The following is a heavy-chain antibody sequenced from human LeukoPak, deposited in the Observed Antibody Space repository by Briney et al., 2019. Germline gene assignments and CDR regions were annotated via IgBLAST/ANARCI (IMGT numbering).Heavy chain of an antibody. CDR2: TYYRSKLYN. J-gene: IGHJ3*02. Sequence: SQTLSLTCAISGDSVSSNSAAWNWSRQSPSRGLEWLVRTYYRSKLYNDYAVSVKSRITINPDTSKNQFSLQLNSVTPEDTAVYYCARDRRAPTDAFDIWGQGTMVTVSS. V-gene: IGHV6-1*01. CDR1: GDSVSSNSAA. CDR3: ARDRRAPTDAFDI.